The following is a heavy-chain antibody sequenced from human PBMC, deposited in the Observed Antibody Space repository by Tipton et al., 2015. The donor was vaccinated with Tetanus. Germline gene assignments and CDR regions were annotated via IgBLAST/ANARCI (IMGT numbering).Heavy chain of an antibody. J-gene: IGHJ4*02. CDR2: VYYDGSA. D-gene: IGHD6-13*01. CDR1: GDSISSSDYY. V-gene: IGHV4-39*07. Sequence: TLSLTCTVSGDSISSSDYYWGWIRQPPGEGLEWIASVYYDGSAYYNPSLKSRVTISVDTSKNQFSLKLSSVTAADTAVYYCARAGGGSWGNFDYWGQGTLVTVSS. CDR3: ARAGGGSWGNFDY.